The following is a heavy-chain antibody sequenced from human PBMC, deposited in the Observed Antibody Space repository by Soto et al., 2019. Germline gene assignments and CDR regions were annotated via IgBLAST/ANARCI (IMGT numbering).Heavy chain of an antibody. V-gene: IGHV3-30*03. Sequence: PGGSLRLSCAASGFTFSSYGMHWVRQAPGKGLEWVAVISYDGSNKYYADSVKGRFTISRDNSKNTLYLQMNSLRAEDTAVYYCARAEYSSSWLGYYYYGMDVWGQGTTVTVSS. CDR2: ISYDGSNK. CDR3: ARAEYSSSWLGYYYYGMDV. CDR1: GFTFSSYG. D-gene: IGHD6-13*01. J-gene: IGHJ6*02.